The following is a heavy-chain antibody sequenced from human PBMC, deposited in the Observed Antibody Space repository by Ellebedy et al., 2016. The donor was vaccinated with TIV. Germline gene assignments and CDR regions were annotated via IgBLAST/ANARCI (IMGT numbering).Heavy chain of an antibody. D-gene: IGHD4-17*01. V-gene: IGHV3-7*01. Sequence: GESLKISCGASGFSFRSYWMTWVRQAPGKGLEWVANINQDGSDKYYEDSVKGRFTIARDNAKNSLFLQMSSLRADDTAVYYCATDGSYGDYRFPTHAFEIWGQGTMVTVSS. CDR3: ATDGSYGDYRFPTHAFEI. J-gene: IGHJ3*02. CDR2: INQDGSDK. CDR1: GFSFRSYW.